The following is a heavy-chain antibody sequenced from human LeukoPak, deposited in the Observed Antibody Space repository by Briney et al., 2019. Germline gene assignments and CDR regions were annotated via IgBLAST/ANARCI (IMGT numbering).Heavy chain of an antibody. CDR3: ARGGRCSGGSCYSTYYYYYGMDV. Sequence: SETLSLTCTVSSGSISSHYWSWIRQPPGKGLEWIGYIYYSGSTDYNPSLKSRVTISVDTSKNQFSLKLSSVTAADTAVYYCARGGRCSGGSCYSTYYYYYGMDVWGQGTTVTVSS. CDR2: IYYSGST. D-gene: IGHD2-15*01. V-gene: IGHV4-59*11. J-gene: IGHJ6*02. CDR1: SGSISSHY.